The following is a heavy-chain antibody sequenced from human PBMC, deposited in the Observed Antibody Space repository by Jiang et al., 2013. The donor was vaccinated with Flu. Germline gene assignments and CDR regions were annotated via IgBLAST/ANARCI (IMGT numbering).Heavy chain of an antibody. J-gene: IGHJ6*03. CDR1: GFTFNRYT. Sequence: EVQLLESGGDLVQPGGSLRLSCAASGFTFNRYTMGWVRQAPGKGLEWVSSISKNGDATYHADSVKGRFTISRDNPKNMVYLQMNSLRAEDTAVYYCARDLGKVDPMDVWGKGTTVTVAS. CDR3: ARDLGKVDPMDV. V-gene: IGHV3-23*01. D-gene: IGHD1-26*01. CDR2: ISKNGDAT.